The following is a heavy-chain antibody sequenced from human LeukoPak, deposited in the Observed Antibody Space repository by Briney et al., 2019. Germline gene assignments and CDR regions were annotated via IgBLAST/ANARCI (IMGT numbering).Heavy chain of an antibody. D-gene: IGHD2-2*02. CDR1: RYTLTELS. CDR2: FDPEDGET. CDR3: ATSGDIVVVPAAIDYYYGMDV. Sequence: ASVKVSCKVSRYTLTELSMHWVRQAPGKGFEWMGGFDPEDGETIYAQKFQGRVTMTEDTSTDTAYMELSSLRSEDTAVYYCATSGDIVVVPAAIDYYYGMDVWGQGTTVTVSS. V-gene: IGHV1-24*01. J-gene: IGHJ6*02.